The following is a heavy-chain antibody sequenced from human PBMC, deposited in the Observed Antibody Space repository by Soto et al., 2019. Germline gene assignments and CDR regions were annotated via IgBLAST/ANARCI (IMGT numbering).Heavy chain of an antibody. V-gene: IGHV3-11*06. CDR2: ISPGSRYP. CDR1: GFTFGDSY. CDR3: VRGGGGGLFEP. Sequence: GGSLRLSCAGSGFTFGDSYMSWIRQAPGKGLEWLSYISPGSRYPAYADSVKGRFTISRDNAKRSLYLQMMSLTAEDTAIYYCVRGGGGGLFEPWGQGTMVTASS. D-gene: IGHD2-15*01. J-gene: IGHJ5*02.